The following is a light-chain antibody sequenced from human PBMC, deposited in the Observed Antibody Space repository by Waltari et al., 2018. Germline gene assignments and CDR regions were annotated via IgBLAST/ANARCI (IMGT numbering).Light chain of an antibody. J-gene: IGLJ3*02. CDR3: SSYTSSSTWV. Sequence: QSALPHPPPVAGSPGRSITIPCPGTSSSVGGFNYVSWYQHHPGKAPKLMIYDVSNRPSGVSNRFSGSKSGNTASLTISGLQAEDEADYYCSSYTSSSTWVFGGGTKLTVL. CDR2: DVS. V-gene: IGLV2-14*03. CDR1: SSSVGGFNY.